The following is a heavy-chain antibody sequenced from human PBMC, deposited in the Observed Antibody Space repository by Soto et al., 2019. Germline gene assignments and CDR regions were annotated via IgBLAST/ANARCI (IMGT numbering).Heavy chain of an antibody. Sequence: QTGGSLRLSCAASGFTFSSYAMSWVRQAPGKGLEWVSAISGSGGSTYYADSVKGRFTISRDNSKNTLYLQMNSLRAEDTAVYYCAKDQVGAALPYDITPYYYYGMDVWGQGTTVTVSS. CDR1: GFTFSSYA. V-gene: IGHV3-23*01. CDR3: AKDQVGAALPYDITPYYYYGMDV. D-gene: IGHD3-9*01. CDR2: ISGSGGST. J-gene: IGHJ6*02.